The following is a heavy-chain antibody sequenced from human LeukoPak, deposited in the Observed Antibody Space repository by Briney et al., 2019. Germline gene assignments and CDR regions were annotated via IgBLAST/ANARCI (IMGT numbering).Heavy chain of an antibody. CDR2: IRGSGGST. J-gene: IGHJ4*02. CDR3: AKPPWSSWYGVSSD. V-gene: IGHV3-23*01. CDR1: GFTFSNFA. D-gene: IGHD6-13*01. Sequence: GGSLRLSCAASGFTFSNFAMTWVRQAPGKGLEWVSDIRGSGGSTYYADSVKGRFTISRDTSKNTLYLQMNGLRAEDTAVYYCAKPPWSSWYGVSSDWGQGTLVIVSS.